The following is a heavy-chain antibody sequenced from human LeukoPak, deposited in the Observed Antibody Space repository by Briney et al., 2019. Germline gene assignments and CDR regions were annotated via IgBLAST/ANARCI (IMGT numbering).Heavy chain of an antibody. J-gene: IGHJ4*02. V-gene: IGHV3-23*01. D-gene: IGHD4-11*01. CDR3: AKDLDYTTCGYYFDY. Sequence: GVSLRLSCTASGFTFSSYAMNWVRQGPGKGLEWFSGIGAGGTFTYYADSVKGRFTIFRDNSRNTLYLQMNSLRADDTAVYYCAKDLDYTTCGYYFDYWGQGTLVTVSS. CDR1: GFTFSSYA. CDR2: IGAGGTFT.